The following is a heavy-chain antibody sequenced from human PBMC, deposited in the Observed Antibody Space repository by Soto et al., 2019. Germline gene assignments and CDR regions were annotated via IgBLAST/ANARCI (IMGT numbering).Heavy chain of an antibody. CDR2: IYHSGST. CDR3: ARGGGSPYHNHEFDF. V-gene: IGHV4-30-2*01. J-gene: IGHJ4*02. D-gene: IGHD6-13*01. CDR1: GGSISSGCYS. Sequence: PSETMSLTCAVSGGSISSGCYSWSWIRQPPGKGLEWIGYIYHSGSTYYNPSLKSRVTISVDRSKNQFSLKLNSVTAADTAVYHCARGGGSPYHNHEFDFWGQGTLVTVSS.